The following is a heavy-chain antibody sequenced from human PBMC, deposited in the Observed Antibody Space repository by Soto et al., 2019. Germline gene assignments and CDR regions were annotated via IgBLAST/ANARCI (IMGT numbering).Heavy chain of an antibody. CDR2: IIPIFGTA. D-gene: IGHD5-18*01. Sequence: SVKVSCKASGGTFSSYAISWVRQAPGQGLEWMGGIIPIFGTANYAQKFQGRVTITADESTSTAYMELSSLRSGDTAVYYCARVPDTAIRIFYYGMDVWGQGTTVTVS. J-gene: IGHJ6*02. CDR3: ARVPDTAIRIFYYGMDV. CDR1: GGTFSSYA. V-gene: IGHV1-69*13.